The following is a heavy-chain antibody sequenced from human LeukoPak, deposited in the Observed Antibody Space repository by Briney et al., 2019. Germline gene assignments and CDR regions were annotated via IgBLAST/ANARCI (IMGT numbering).Heavy chain of an antibody. CDR2: ISYDGSNK. CDR1: GFTLSSSG. D-gene: IGHD2-2*01. V-gene: IGHV3-30*18. J-gene: IGHJ4*02. Sequence: GGSLRLSCAAPGFTLSSSGMHWVRQGPGKGLEWGAVISYDGSNKYYADSVKGRFTISRDNSKNTLYLQMNSPRAEDTVVYYCAKDLRVYCSSTSCQSTLDYWGQGTLVTVSS. CDR3: AKDLRVYCSSTSCQSTLDY.